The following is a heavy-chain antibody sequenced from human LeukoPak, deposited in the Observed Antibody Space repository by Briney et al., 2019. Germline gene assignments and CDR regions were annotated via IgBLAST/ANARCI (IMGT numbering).Heavy chain of an antibody. CDR1: GFTFSSSA. J-gene: IGHJ4*02. D-gene: IGHD2/OR15-2a*01. Sequence: GGSLRLSCAASGFTFSSSAMSWVRQAPGKGLEWVSVIYSGGGTYYADSVKGRFTISRDNSKNTLYLQMNSLRAEDTAVYYCAAASSMGPFDYWGQGTLVTVSS. CDR2: IYSGGGT. V-gene: IGHV3-53*01. CDR3: AAASSMGPFDY.